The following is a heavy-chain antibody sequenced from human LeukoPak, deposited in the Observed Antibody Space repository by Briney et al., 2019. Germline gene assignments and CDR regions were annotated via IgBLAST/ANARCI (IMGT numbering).Heavy chain of an antibody. Sequence: PGGSLRLSCEVSGFTFSSHSMNWVRQAPGKGLEWVSYISSGSGTIYYADSVKGRSTIARDDAKNSLYLQMSSLRDEDTAVYYCAREAIKDYWGQGTLVTVSS. CDR2: ISSGSGTI. J-gene: IGHJ4*02. CDR3: AREAIKDY. V-gene: IGHV3-48*02. CDR1: GFTFSSHS.